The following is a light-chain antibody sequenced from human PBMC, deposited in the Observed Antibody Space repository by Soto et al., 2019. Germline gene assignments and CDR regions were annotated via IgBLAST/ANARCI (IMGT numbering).Light chain of an antibody. J-gene: IGKJ1*01. V-gene: IGKV3-15*01. CDR1: QSVSSN. CDR2: GAS. Sequence: EIVMTQSPATLSVSPGERATLSCRATQSVSSNLAWYQQKPGQAPRLLIYGASTRATGIPARFSGSGSGTEFTLTISSLQSEDFAVYYCQQYNNWTTFGQGT. CDR3: QQYNNWTT.